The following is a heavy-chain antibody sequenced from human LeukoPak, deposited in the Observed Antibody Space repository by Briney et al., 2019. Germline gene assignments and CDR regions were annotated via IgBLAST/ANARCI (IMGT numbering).Heavy chain of an antibody. D-gene: IGHD2-21*02. CDR2: INNIVST. CDR1: GGSFSGYY. V-gene: IGHV4-34*01. CDR3: ARGPYCGGDCYSHLDY. Sequence: SGTPSLTCAVYGGSFSGYYWSWIRQPPGKGLEWIGEINNIVSTNYNPSLKSRVTISVDTSKNQFSLKLSSVTAADTAVYYCARGPYCGGDCYSHLDYWGQGTLVAISS. J-gene: IGHJ4*02.